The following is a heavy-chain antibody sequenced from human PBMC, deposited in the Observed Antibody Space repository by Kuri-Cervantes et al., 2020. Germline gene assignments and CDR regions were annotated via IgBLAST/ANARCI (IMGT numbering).Heavy chain of an antibody. V-gene: IGHV4-34*01. D-gene: IGHD6-13*01. CDR1: GGSFSGHY. CDR2: INHSGST. CDR3: AKAHSSTWPLDI. Sequence: GSLRLSCGVYGGSFSGHYWSWIRQSPGKGLEWIGEINHSGSTNYNPSLKSRVTISVDTSKNQFSLKLSSVTAADTAVYYCAKAHSSTWPLDIWGQGTLVTVSS. J-gene: IGHJ4*02.